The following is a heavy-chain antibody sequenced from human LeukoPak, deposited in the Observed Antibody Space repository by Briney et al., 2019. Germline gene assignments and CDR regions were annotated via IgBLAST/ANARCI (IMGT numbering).Heavy chain of an antibody. CDR1: GGSVSSGSDY. J-gene: IGHJ3*02. D-gene: IGHD4-17*01. CDR3: ARLLCTVTTCGAFDI. CDR2: IYHSGST. V-gene: IGHV4-30-2*01. Sequence: SETLSLTCTVSGGSVSSGSDYWSWIRQPPGKGLEWIGYIYHSGSTYYNPSLKSRVTISVDRSKNQFSLKLSSVTAADTAVYYCARLLCTVTTCGAFDIWGQGTMVTVSS.